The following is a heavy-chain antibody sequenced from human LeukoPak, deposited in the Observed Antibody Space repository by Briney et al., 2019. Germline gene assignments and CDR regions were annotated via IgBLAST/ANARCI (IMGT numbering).Heavy chain of an antibody. D-gene: IGHD6-13*01. CDR3: AREGSSWSAGAFDI. V-gene: IGHV3-66*01. CDR1: GFTVSSNY. J-gene: IGHJ3*02. CDR2: IYSGGGT. Sequence: GGSLRLSCAASGFTVSSNYMSWVRQAPGKGLEWVSVIYSGGGTYYADSVKGRFTISRDNSKNTLYLQMNSLRAEDTAVYYYAREGSSWSAGAFDIWGQGTMVTVSS.